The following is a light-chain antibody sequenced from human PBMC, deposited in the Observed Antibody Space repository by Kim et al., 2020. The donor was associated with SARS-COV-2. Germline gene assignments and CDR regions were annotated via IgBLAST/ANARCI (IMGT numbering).Light chain of an antibody. V-gene: IGKV1-16*01. CDR1: QGIVNY. Sequence: LGNRVTFSARARQGIVNYLAWFQQTPGKAPKSLIYAASSLQNGVPSRFSGSGSGTDFTLTISSLQPEDFATYYCQQYNIFPYTFGQGTKLEI. CDR2: AAS. CDR3: QQYNIFPYT. J-gene: IGKJ2*01.